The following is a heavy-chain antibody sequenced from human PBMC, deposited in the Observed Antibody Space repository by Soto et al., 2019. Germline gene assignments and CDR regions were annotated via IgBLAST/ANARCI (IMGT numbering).Heavy chain of an antibody. Sequence: PSETLSLTCTGAGGSISSYYWSWIRQPPGKGLEWIGCIYYSGSTNYNPSLKSRVTISVDTSKNQFSLNLRSVTAADTAVYYCARGRWLQLIYFDYWGQGTLVTVSS. CDR2: IYYSGST. J-gene: IGHJ4*02. CDR3: ARGRWLQLIYFDY. V-gene: IGHV4-59*01. CDR1: GGSISSYY. D-gene: IGHD5-12*01.